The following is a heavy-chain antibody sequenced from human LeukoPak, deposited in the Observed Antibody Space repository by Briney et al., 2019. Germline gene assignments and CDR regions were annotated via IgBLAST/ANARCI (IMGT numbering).Heavy chain of an antibody. CDR3: ARALDFGGNDFDY. CDR2: INPSGGST. D-gene: IGHD4-23*01. V-gene: IGHV1-46*01. CDR1: GYTFTSYY. Sequence: ASVKVSCKASGYTFTSYYLHWVRQAPGQGLEWMGIINPSGGSTSYAQKFQGRLTMTRDTSTATIYMDLSSLRSEDTAVYFCARALDFGGNDFDYWGQGTLVTVSS. J-gene: IGHJ4*02.